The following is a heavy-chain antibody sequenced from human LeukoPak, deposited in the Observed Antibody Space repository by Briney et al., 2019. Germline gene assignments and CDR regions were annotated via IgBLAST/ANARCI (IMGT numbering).Heavy chain of an antibody. D-gene: IGHD1-26*01. V-gene: IGHV1-46*02. CDR2: INPSDGTT. Sequence: ASVKVSCKASEFNFNIYFIHWVRQAPGQGLEWMGIINPSDGTTSYEQKFQGRVTMTRDTSTSTVYMELSSLRSEDTAVYYCARAEGGSSYGWFDPWGQGTLVTVSS. J-gene: IGHJ5*02. CDR3: ARAEGGSSYGWFDP. CDR1: EFNFNIYF.